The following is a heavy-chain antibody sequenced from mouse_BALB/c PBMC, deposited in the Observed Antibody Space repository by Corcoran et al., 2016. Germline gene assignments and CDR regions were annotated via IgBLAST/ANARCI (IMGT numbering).Heavy chain of an antibody. CDR1: GFSLSTSGMG. V-gene: IGHV8-12*01. J-gene: IGHJ3*01. D-gene: IGHD6-1*01. CDR3: ARKSLAWFAY. Sequence: QVTLKESGPGILQPSQTLSLTCSFSGFSLSTSGMGVSWIRQPSGKGLEWLAHIYWDDDKRYNPSLKSRLTISKDTSSNQVFLKITSVDTADTVTDYCARKSLAWFAYWGQGTLVTVSA. CDR2: IYWDDDK.